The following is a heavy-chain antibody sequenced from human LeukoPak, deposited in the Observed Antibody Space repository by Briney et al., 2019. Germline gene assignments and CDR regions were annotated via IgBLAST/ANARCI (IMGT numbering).Heavy chain of an antibody. D-gene: IGHD5-18*01. V-gene: IGHV4-59*01. CDR1: GGSISGYY. J-gene: IGHJ4*02. CDR2: IFYTGST. Sequence: PSETLSLTCSVSGGSISGYYWSWIRQPPGKGLEWIGYIFYTGSTNYNPSLKSRVSISVDTSKNRFSLNVSSVTAADTAVYYCARGSSRLSGYSSSWGQGTLVTVSS. CDR3: ARGSSRLSGYSSS.